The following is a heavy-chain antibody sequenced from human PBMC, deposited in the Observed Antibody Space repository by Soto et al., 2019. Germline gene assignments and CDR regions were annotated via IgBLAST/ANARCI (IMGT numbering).Heavy chain of an antibody. J-gene: IGHJ6*02. CDR1: GFTFSSYG. Sequence: GGSLRLSCAASGFTFSSYGMHWVRQAPGKGLEWVAVIWYDGSNKYYADSVKGRFTISRDNSKNTLYLQMNSLRAEDTAVYYCARAVGVTHRSYGMDVWGQGTTVTVSS. CDR2: IWYDGSNK. V-gene: IGHV3-33*01. CDR3: ARAVGVTHRSYGMDV. D-gene: IGHD2-21*01.